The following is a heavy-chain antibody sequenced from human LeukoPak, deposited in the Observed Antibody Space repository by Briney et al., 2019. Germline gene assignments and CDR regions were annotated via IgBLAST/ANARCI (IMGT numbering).Heavy chain of an antibody. Sequence: PSETLSLTCTVSGGYISSYYWSWIRQPPGKGLEWIGYIYYSGSTNYNPSLKSRVTISVDTSKNQFSLKLSSVTAADTAVYYCARAIVGATTVDYWGQGTLVTVSS. V-gene: IGHV4-59*01. D-gene: IGHD1-26*01. CDR3: ARAIVGATTVDY. CDR1: GGYISSYY. CDR2: IYYSGST. J-gene: IGHJ4*02.